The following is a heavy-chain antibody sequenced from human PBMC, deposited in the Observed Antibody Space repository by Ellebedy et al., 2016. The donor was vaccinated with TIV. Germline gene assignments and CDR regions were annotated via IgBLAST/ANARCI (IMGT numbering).Heavy chain of an antibody. CDR1: GFTFSHYW. D-gene: IGHD2-15*01. CDR2: INGDGIGT. V-gene: IGHV3-74*01. Sequence: PGGSLRLSCAASGFTFSHYWMHWVRQAPGKGLVWVSRINGDGIGTAYADSVKGRFTISRDNAKTTLYLQMNSLSAEDTAVYYCVREGLYYSGGSCYSATFDIWGQGTMVTVSS. CDR3: VREGLYYSGGSCYSATFDI. J-gene: IGHJ3*02.